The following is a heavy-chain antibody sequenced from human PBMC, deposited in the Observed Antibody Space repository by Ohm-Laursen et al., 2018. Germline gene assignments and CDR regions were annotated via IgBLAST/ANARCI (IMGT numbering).Heavy chain of an antibody. V-gene: IGHV1-2*02. D-gene: IGHD2-8*01. CDR3: VRCEGYYYYGMDV. CDR2: INPNSGDS. J-gene: IGHJ6*02. Sequence: ASVKVSCKASGYTFTAYYIHWVRQAPGQGLEWLGWINPNSGDSNSAQNFQGRVTMTRDTSVSTAYMELGSLRSDDTAVYYCVRCEGYYYYGMDVWGQGTTVTVSS. CDR1: GYTFTAYY.